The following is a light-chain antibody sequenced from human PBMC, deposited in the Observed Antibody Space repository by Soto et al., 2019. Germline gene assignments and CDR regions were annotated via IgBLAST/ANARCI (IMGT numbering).Light chain of an antibody. Sequence: EIVLTQSPATLSLSPGERATLSCWASQSVSNYLAWYQQKPGQSPRLLIYDVSTRATGIPARFSGSGSGTDFTLTISSLETEDFAVYYCQQYNSWPLTFGGGTKVDI. CDR3: QQYNSWPLT. V-gene: IGKV3-11*01. CDR1: QSVSNY. CDR2: DVS. J-gene: IGKJ4*01.